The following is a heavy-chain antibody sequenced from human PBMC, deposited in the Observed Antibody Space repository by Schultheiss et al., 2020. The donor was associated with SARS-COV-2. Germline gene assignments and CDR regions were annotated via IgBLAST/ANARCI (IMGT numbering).Heavy chain of an antibody. D-gene: IGHD3-3*01. J-gene: IGHJ5*02. V-gene: IGHV4-59*01. Sequence: SETLSLTCTVSGGSISSYYWSWIRQPPGKGLEWIGYIYYRGNTNYNPSLKSRVTISVDTSKTQFSLKLRSVTAADTAVYYCARTDSKGLDPWGQGTLVTVSS. CDR2: IYYRGNT. CDR3: ARTDSKGLDP. CDR1: GGSISSYY.